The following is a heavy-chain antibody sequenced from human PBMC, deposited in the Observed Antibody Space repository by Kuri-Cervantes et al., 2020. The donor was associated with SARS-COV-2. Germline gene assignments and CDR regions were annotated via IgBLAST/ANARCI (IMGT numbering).Heavy chain of an antibody. CDR1: GGSISSSSYY. D-gene: IGHD3-3*01. J-gene: IGHJ4*02. CDR2: IYYSGST. CDR3: ARQFYYDFWSGNYFDY. V-gene: IGHV4-39*01. Sequence: SETLSLTCTVSGGSISSSSYYWGWIRQPPGKGLEWIGSIYYSGSTYYNPSLKSRVTISVDTSKNQFSLKLSPVTAADTAVYYCARQFYYDFWSGNYFDYWGQGTLVTVSS.